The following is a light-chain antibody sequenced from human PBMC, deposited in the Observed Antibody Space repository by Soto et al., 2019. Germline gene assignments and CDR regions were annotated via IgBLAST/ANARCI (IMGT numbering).Light chain of an antibody. J-gene: IGKJ1*01. Sequence: EIVMTQSPATLSVSPGERATLSCRASQSVSSNLAWYQHKPGQAPRLLIYAASTRATGIPARFSGSGSGTEFTLTISSLQSEDFATYYCQQSYSTPLTFGQGTKVDIK. CDR1: QSVSSN. V-gene: IGKV3-15*01. CDR3: QQSYSTPLT. CDR2: AAS.